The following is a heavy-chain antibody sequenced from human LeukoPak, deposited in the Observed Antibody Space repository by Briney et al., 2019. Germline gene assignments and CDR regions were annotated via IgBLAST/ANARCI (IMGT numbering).Heavy chain of an antibody. J-gene: IGHJ4*02. D-gene: IGHD6-13*01. CDR1: GFSFSGHW. Sequence: GGSLRLSCAASGFSFSGHWMHWARQLPGKGLVWVSRISPTGSTTSYADSVKGRFTVSRDNAKNTLYLQVNNQRAEDTAVYYCARGPSSNWSGLDFWGQGTLLTVSS. CDR3: ARGPSSNWSGLDF. CDR2: ISPTGSTT. V-gene: IGHV3-74*01.